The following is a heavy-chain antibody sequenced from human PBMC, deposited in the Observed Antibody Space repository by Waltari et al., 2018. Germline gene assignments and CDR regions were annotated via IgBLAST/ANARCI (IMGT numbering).Heavy chain of an antibody. J-gene: IGHJ3*02. V-gene: IGHV4-39*01. D-gene: IGHD6-19*01. CDR2: IYYSGST. CDR1: GASISGNSYF. CDR3: ARHPPSFSTGWPDAFDI. Sequence: QLQLQQSGPGLVKPSETLSLTCNVAGASISGNSYFWGWIRQPPDKGLKWIGGIYYSGSTYYKPSLKSRVTISVDTSKNQFSLNLSSVTAADTAVYYCARHPPSFSTGWPDAFDIWGQGTMVIVSS.